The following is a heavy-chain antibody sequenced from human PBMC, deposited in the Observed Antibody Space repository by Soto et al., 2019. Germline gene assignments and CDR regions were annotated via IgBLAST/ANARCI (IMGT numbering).Heavy chain of an antibody. CDR1: GFTFSSYA. V-gene: IGHV3-23*01. D-gene: IGHD6-13*01. Sequence: GGSLRLSCAASGFTFSSYAMSWVRQAPGKGLEWVSAISGSGGSTYYADSVKGRFTISRDNSKNTLYLQINSLRAEDTAVYYGANPVSSSWYYFDYWGQGTLVTVSS. J-gene: IGHJ4*02. CDR3: ANPVSSSWYYFDY. CDR2: ISGSGGST.